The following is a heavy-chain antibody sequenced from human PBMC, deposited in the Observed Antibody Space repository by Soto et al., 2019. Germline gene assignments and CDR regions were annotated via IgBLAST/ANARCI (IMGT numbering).Heavy chain of an antibody. J-gene: IGHJ6*02. CDR3: AKVGVAGTVYYYGMDV. CDR1: VFTFSSQW. D-gene: IGHD6-19*01. Sequence: GGSLRLSCAASVFTFSSQWMTWVRQAPVKALQRVSNINQDGSQTYYVDSVRGRFTISRDNAKNSLYLQMNSLRAEDTAVYYCAKVGVAGTVYYYGMDVWGQGTTVTVSS. V-gene: IGHV3-7*03. CDR2: INQDGSQT.